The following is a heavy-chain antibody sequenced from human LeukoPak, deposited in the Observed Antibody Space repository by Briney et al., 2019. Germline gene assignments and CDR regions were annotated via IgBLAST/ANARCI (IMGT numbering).Heavy chain of an antibody. V-gene: IGHV4-59*12. D-gene: IGHD2-2*01. CDR1: GGSISSYY. CDR2: IYYSGST. CDR3: ARGRKYCSSTSCYGFDP. J-gene: IGHJ5*02. Sequence: PSETLSLTCTVSGGSISSYYWSWLRQPPGKGLEGLGYIYYSGSTNYNPPLKSRLTISADTSKHQFSLKLSSVTAADTAVYYCARGRKYCSSTSCYGFDPWGQGTLVTVSS.